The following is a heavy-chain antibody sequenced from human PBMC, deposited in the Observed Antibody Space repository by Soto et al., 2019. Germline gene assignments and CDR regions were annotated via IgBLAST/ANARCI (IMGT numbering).Heavy chain of an antibody. D-gene: IGHD6-19*01. J-gene: IGHJ5*01. CDR1: GFTFSNYA. CDR2: INSDGTT. Sequence: EVQLLESGGGLVQPGGSLRLSCAASGFTFSNYAMSWVRQAPGKGLEWVSVINSDGTTYYADSVQGRFSISRYNSKSTLCLQMNSLSVEDTAIYYCASRPRGSVAGTLDSWGQGSLVTVS. V-gene: IGHV3-23*01. CDR3: ASRPRGSVAGTLDS.